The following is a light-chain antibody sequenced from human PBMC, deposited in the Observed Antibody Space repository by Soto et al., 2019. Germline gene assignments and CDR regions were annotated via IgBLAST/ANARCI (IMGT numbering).Light chain of an antibody. CDR2: DSS. CDR1: QSINHN. Sequence: EVVLTQSPATMSSSPGESVTLSCRASQSINHNLAWYQQKPGQAPMPLIYDSSYRADGIPSRFSGSGSVTDFTHTISRLESEEVALCHVQRGRDWPLTFGGRT. CDR3: QRGRDWPLT. V-gene: IGKV3-11*01. J-gene: IGKJ4*01.